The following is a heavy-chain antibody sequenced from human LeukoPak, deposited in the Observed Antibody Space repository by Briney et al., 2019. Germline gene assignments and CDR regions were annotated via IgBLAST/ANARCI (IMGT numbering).Heavy chain of an antibody. CDR1: GFAFSSYA. V-gene: IGHV3-23*01. CDR2: ISGGGGST. CDR3: AKGYSGSYSYYFDY. D-gene: IGHD1-26*01. J-gene: IGHJ4*02. Sequence: PGESLKISCAASGFAFSSYAMSWVRQAPGKGLEWVSAISGGGGSTYYADSVKGRFTISRDNSKNTLYLQMNSLRAEDTAVYYCAKGYSGSYSYYFDYWGQGTLVTVSS.